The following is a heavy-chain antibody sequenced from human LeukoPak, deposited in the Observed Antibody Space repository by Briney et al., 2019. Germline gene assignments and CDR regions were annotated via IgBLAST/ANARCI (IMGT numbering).Heavy chain of an antibody. CDR2: INHSGST. Sequence: TSETLSLTCAVYGGSFSGYYWSWIRQPPGKGLEWIGEINHSGSTNYNPSLKSRVTISVDTSKNQFSLKLSSVTAADTAVYYCASGRHYYDSSGYSFDYWGQGTLVTVSS. CDR3: ASGRHYYDSSGYSFDY. J-gene: IGHJ4*02. D-gene: IGHD3-22*01. CDR1: GGSFSGYY. V-gene: IGHV4-34*01.